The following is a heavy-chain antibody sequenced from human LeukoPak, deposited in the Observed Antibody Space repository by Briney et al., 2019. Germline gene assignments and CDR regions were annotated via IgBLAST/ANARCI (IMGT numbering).Heavy chain of an antibody. Sequence: GASVKVSCKASGYTFTGYYMHWVRQAPGQGLEWMGWISSYNGNTNYAQKLQGRVTMTTDTSTSAAYMELRSLRSDDTAVYYCAIGSKPTVWYYFDYWGQGTLVTVSS. V-gene: IGHV1-18*04. D-gene: IGHD2-2*01. J-gene: IGHJ4*02. CDR1: GYTFTGYY. CDR3: AIGSKPTVWYYFDY. CDR2: ISSYNGNT.